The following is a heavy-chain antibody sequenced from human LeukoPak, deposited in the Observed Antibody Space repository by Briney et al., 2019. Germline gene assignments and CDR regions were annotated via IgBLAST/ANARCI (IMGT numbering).Heavy chain of an antibody. CDR1: GDSIGNSNYY. CDR2: IFYSGST. V-gene: IGHV4-39*01. CDR3: ARRGITYSSSFFAY. Sequence: PSETLPLTCTVSGDSIGNSNYYWAWVRQPPGKGLERLGSIFYSGSTYYNPSLKSRVTISVDTSKNQFSLNLHSVTAADTATYYCARRGITYSSSFFAYWGQGTLVTVSS. D-gene: IGHD6-13*01. J-gene: IGHJ4*02.